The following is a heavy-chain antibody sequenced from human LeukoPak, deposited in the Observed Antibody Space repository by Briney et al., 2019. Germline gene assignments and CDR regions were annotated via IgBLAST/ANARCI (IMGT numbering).Heavy chain of an antibody. CDR1: GFTFSNAW. Sequence: GGSLRLSCAVSGFTFSNAWMSWVRQAPGKGLEWVGRIKSKTDGGTTDYAAPVKGRFTISRDDSKNTLYLQMNSLKTEDTAVYYCTTDGITLVGAYKSYYFDYWGQGTLVTVSS. D-gene: IGHD1-26*01. CDR2: IKSKTDGGTT. CDR3: TTDGITLVGAYKSYYFDY. J-gene: IGHJ4*02. V-gene: IGHV3-15*01.